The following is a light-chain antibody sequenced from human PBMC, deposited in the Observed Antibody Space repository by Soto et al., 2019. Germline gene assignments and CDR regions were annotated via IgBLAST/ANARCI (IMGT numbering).Light chain of an antibody. CDR1: QGIGNA. V-gene: IGKV1-6*01. J-gene: IGKJ1*01. CDR2: GAS. Sequence: ALHMTQSPSSPSASVGDSVTISCRASQGIGNALGWYQQKPGKPPKVLIYGASNLQSGVPPRFSGSGSGTDFTLAISSMQPEDSATYYCLQDINYPWTFGQGTKVDIK. CDR3: LQDINYPWT.